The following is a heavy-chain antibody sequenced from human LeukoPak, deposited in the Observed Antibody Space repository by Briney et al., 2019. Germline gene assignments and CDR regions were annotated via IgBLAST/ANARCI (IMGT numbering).Heavy chain of an antibody. J-gene: IGHJ4*02. CDR2: INHSGST. V-gene: IGHV4-34*01. D-gene: IGHD6-13*01. CDR1: GFTFSSYS. CDR3: ARDGGGSSWYGYFDY. Sequence: GSLRLSCAASGFTFSSYSMNWVRQPPGKGLEWIGEINHSGSTNYNPSLKSRVTISVDTSKNQFSLKLSSVTAADTAVYYCARDGGGSSWYGYFDYWGQGTLVTVSS.